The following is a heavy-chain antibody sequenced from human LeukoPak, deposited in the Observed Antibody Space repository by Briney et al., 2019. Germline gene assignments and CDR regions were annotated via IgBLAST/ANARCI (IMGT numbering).Heavy chain of an antibody. CDR2: INPNSGGT. CDR1: GYTFTSYG. J-gene: IGHJ5*02. Sequence: ASVKVSCKASGYTFTSYGISWVRQAPGQGLEWTGWINPNSGGTNYAQKFQGRVTMTRDTSISTAYMELSRLRSDDTAVYYCAREGWGSSSGWFDPWGQGTLVTVSS. CDR3: AREGWGSSSGWFDP. D-gene: IGHD6-6*01. V-gene: IGHV1-2*02.